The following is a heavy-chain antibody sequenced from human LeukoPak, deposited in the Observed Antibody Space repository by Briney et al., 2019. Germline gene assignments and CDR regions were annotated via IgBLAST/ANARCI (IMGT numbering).Heavy chain of an antibody. V-gene: IGHV4-4*07. CDR3: ARSLDYYYMDV. CDR2: VSHSGST. CDR1: GGSISSYY. Sequence: SETLSLTCTVSGGSISSYYWSWIRQPAGKGLEWIGRVSHSGSTNYNPSLKSRVTMSVDTSKNQFSLKLSSVTAADTAVYYCARSLDYYYMDVWGKGTTVTVSS. J-gene: IGHJ6*03.